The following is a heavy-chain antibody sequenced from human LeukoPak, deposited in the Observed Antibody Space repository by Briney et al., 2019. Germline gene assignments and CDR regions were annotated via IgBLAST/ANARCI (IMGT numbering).Heavy chain of an antibody. J-gene: IGHJ5*02. Sequence: ASVNLSCNSSVYTVTGYYIHWGRQPPGQGLGWRGGWNLYSGGANYAQKFKGRVAISRDTSITTAYMELNRLTSDDTAVYYCTRGNIAARRGDNWFDPWGQGTLVTVSS. D-gene: IGHD6-6*01. V-gene: IGHV1-2*02. CDR3: TRGNIAARRGDNWFDP. CDR2: WNLYSGGA. CDR1: VYTVTGYY.